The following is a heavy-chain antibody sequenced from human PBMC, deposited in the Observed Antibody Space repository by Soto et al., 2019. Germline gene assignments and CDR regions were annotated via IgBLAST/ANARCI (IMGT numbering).Heavy chain of an antibody. Sequence: PSETLSLTCNVSGGPIKSGDYYWHCLRQPPGKALEWIGYLFYSGTPNYCPSLKSRVAISIDMSKNHFSLSMTSVPAADTAVYYCARAGFSYGHRRFWGQGIRVTVAS. V-gene: IGHV4-30-4*01. CDR2: LFYSGTP. CDR3: ARAGFSYGHRRF. J-gene: IGHJ4*02. D-gene: IGHD3-10*01. CDR1: GGPIKSGDYY.